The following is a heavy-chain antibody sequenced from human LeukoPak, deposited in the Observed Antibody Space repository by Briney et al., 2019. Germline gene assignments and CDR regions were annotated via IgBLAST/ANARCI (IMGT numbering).Heavy chain of an antibody. V-gene: IGHV3-30*02. Sequence: GGSLRLSCAASGFTFSSYGMHWVRQAPGKGPEWVAFVRYDGSNKYYADSVKGRFTISRDSSKNTLYLQMNSLRPEDTAVYYCAKGRGQSYPHYYFDSWGQGTLVTVSS. J-gene: IGHJ4*02. CDR2: VRYDGSNK. D-gene: IGHD5-18*01. CDR1: GFTFSSYG. CDR3: AKGRGQSYPHYYFDS.